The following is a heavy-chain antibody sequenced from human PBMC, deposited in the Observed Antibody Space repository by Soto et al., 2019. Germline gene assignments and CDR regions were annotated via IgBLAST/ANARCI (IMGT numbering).Heavy chain of an antibody. Sequence: GGSLRLSCAASGFTFSSYWMHWVRQAPGKGLVWVSRIKSDGSITTYADSVKGRFTISRDNAKNTLYLQMNSLRVEDTAVYYCVARGYGQTWGQGTLVTVSS. CDR2: IKSDGSIT. V-gene: IGHV3-74*01. CDR3: VARGYGQT. D-gene: IGHD5-12*01. CDR1: GFTFSSYW. J-gene: IGHJ5*02.